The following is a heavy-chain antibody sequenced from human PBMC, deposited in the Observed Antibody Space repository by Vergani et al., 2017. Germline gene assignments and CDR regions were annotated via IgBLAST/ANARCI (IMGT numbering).Heavy chain of an antibody. V-gene: IGHV3-23*01. J-gene: IGHJ4*02. D-gene: IGHD3-3*01. CDR1: GFTFSSYA. CDR2: ISGSGGST. CDR3: AKGHYDFWSGYPSRXSDY. Sequence: EVQLLESGGGLVQPGGSLRLSCAASGFTFSSYAMSWVRQAPGKGLEWVSAISGSGGSTYYADSVKGRFTISRDNSKNTLYLQMNSLRAEDTALYYCAKGHYDFWSGYPSRXSDYWGQGTLVTVSS.